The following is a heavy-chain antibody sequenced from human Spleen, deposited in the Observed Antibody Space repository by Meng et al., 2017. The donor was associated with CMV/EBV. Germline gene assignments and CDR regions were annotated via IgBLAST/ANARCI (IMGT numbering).Heavy chain of an antibody. V-gene: IGHV3-43*01. J-gene: IGHJ5*01. CDR2: ISWDSDSS. Sequence: GGSLRLSCSASGFTFDDYTMYWVRQTPGKGLEWVSLISWDSDSSYYADSVKGRFTISRDNSKNSLSLQMNSLRTEDTALYYCAKDAGGYSYGHLDSWGQGTLVTVSS. CDR1: GFTFDDYT. D-gene: IGHD5-18*01. CDR3: AKDAGGYSYGHLDS.